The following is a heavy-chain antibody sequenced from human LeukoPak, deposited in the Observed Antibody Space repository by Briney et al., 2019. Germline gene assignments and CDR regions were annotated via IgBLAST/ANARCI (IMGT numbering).Heavy chain of an antibody. CDR2: LWGNNKNI. Sequence: GGSLRLSCAAYGFTFSTHTMSWVRQAPGKGLEWVSALWGNNKNIYYADSVKGRFTISRDNSGNMVYLQMSDLRVEDTAVYYCAKDGPLVNRKNDTPFDYWGQGTLVTVSS. CDR3: AKDGPLVNRKNDTPFDY. D-gene: IGHD3-22*01. V-gene: IGHV3-23*01. J-gene: IGHJ4*02. CDR1: GFTFSTHT.